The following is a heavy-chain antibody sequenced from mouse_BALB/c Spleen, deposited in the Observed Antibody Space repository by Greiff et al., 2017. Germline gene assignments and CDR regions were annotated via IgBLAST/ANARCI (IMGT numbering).Heavy chain of an antibody. CDR1: GFTFSSFG. V-gene: IGHV5-17*02. CDR2: ISSGSSTI. J-gene: IGHJ4*01. Sequence: EVQLVESGGGLVQPGGSRKLSCAASGFTFSSFGMHWVRQAPEKGLEWVAYISSGSSTIYYADTVKGRFTISRDNPKNTLFLQMTSLRSEDTAMYYCARGDLITTVVDYYAMDYWGQGTSVTVSS. CDR3: ARGDLITTVVDYYAMDY. D-gene: IGHD1-1*01.